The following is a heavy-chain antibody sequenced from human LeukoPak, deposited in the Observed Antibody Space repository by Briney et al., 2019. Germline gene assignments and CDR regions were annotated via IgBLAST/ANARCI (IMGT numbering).Heavy chain of an antibody. D-gene: IGHD2-2*01. CDR1: GGSISSGGYY. CDR2: IYYSGST. Sequence: SETLSLTCTVSGGSISSGGYYWSWIRQHPGEGLEWIGYIYYSGSTYYNPSLKSPVTISVDTSKSQFSLKLSSVTAADTAVYYCARGRVGSSPYFDYWGQGTLVTVSS. V-gene: IGHV4-31*01. CDR3: ARGRVGSSPYFDY. J-gene: IGHJ4*02.